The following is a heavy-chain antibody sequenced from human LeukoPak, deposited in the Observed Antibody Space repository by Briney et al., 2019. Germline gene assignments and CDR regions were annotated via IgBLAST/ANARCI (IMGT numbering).Heavy chain of an antibody. D-gene: IGHD6-19*01. CDR3: ATGYSSGWTWYNWFDP. V-gene: IGHV1-24*01. CDR1: GYTLTELS. Sequence: SVKVSCKVSGYTLTELSMHWVRQAPGKGLEWMGGFDPEDGETIYAQKFQGRVTMTEDTSTDTAYMELSSLRSEDTAVYYCATGYSSGWTWYNWFDPWGQGTLVTVSS. CDR2: FDPEDGET. J-gene: IGHJ5*02.